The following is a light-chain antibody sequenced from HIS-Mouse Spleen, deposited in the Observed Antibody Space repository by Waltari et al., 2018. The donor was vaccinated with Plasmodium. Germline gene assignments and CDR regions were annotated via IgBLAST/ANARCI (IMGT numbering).Light chain of an antibody. V-gene: IGLV3-10*01. Sequence: SYELTPPPSVSVSPGQTARITCSGDAFPTKHAYWYQQKSGQAPVLGIYEDSKRPSGIPERFSGSSSGTMATLTISGAQVEDEADYYCYSTDSSGNHRVFGGGTKLTVL. CDR1: AFPTKH. J-gene: IGLJ3*02. CDR3: YSTDSSGNHRV. CDR2: EDS.